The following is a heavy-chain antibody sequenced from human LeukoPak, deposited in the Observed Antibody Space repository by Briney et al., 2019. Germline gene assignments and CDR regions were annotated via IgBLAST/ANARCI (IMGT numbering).Heavy chain of an antibody. Sequence: SETLSLTCTVSGGSVSSGSYYWSWIRQPPGKGLEWIGYIYYSGSTNYNPSLKSRVTISVDTSKNQFSLKLSSVTAADTAVYYCARDKDAFDIWGERTMVTVSS. CDR1: GGSVSSGSYY. CDR2: IYYSGST. V-gene: IGHV4-61*01. CDR3: ARDKDAFDI. J-gene: IGHJ3*02.